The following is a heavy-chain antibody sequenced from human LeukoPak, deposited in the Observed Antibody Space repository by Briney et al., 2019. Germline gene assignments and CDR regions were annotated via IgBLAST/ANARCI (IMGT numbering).Heavy chain of an antibody. J-gene: IGHJ5*02. CDR3: ARDPSIAVADWFDP. CDR1: GGSISSYY. D-gene: IGHD6-19*01. Sequence: SETLSLTCTVSGGSISSYYGSWIRQPAGQGLEWIGRIYASGSTNYNPSLKSRVTMSVDTSKNQFSLKLSSVTAADTAVYYCARDPSIAVADWFDPWGQGTLVTVSS. V-gene: IGHV4-4*07. CDR2: IYASGST.